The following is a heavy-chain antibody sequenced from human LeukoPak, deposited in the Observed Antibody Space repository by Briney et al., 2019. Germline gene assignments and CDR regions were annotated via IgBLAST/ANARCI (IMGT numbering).Heavy chain of an antibody. Sequence: GGSLRLSCAASGFNVAAYAMYWVRQPPGKSLEWVSLISGDSDNKYSAASVKGRFTISRDNSKNSLFLQMNSLTTEDTALYYCAIAYESGSFYRAFAYWGQGALVTGSS. CDR2: ISGDSDNK. D-gene: IGHD3-10*01. CDR1: GFNVAAYA. V-gene: IGHV3-43*02. CDR3: AIAYESGSFYRAFAY. J-gene: IGHJ4*02.